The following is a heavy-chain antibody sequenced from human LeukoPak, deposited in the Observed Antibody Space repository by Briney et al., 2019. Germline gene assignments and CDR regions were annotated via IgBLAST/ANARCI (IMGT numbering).Heavy chain of an antibody. Sequence: ASVKVSCKASGYTFTGYYMHWVRQAPGQGLEWMGWINPNSGGTNFAQKFQGRVTMTRDTSISTVYMELSRLRSDDTAVYYCARDRLGGGNYNHFDYWGQGTLVTVSS. CDR2: INPNSGGT. CDR1: GYTFTGYY. CDR3: ARDRLGGGNYNHFDY. D-gene: IGHD3-10*01. V-gene: IGHV1-2*02. J-gene: IGHJ4*02.